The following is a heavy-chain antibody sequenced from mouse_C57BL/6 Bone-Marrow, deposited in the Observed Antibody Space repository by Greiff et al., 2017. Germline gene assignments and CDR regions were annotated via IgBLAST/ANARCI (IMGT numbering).Heavy chain of an antibody. D-gene: IGHD1-1*01. V-gene: IGHV1-55*01. J-gene: IGHJ4*01. CDR3: AREDYYGSSYEGIYYYAMDY. Sequence: QVHVKQPGAELVKPGASVKMSCKASGYTFTSYWITWVKQRPGQGLEWIGDIYPGSGSTNYNEKFKSKATLTVDTSSSTAYMQLSSLTSEDSAVYYCAREDYYGSSYEGIYYYAMDYWGQGTSVTVSS. CDR2: IYPGSGST. CDR1: GYTFTSYW.